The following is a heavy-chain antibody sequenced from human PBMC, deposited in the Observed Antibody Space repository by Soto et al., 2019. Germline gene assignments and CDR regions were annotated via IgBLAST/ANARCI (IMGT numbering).Heavy chain of an antibody. CDR1: GGSISSGGYY. Sequence: SETLSLTCTVSGGSISSGGYYWSWIRQHPGKGLEWIGYIYYSGSTYYNPSLKSRVAISVDTSKNQFSLKLSSVTAADTAVYYCARDPGVATYYDSSGGLGGWFDPWGQGTLVSVSS. CDR3: ARDPGVATYYDSSGGLGGWFDP. V-gene: IGHV4-31*03. J-gene: IGHJ5*02. CDR2: IYYSGST. D-gene: IGHD3-22*01.